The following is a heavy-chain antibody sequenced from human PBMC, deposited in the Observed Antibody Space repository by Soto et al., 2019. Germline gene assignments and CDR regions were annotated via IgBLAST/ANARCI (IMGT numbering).Heavy chain of an antibody. CDR3: ATHTRWEQLRAFDI. V-gene: IGHV3-23*01. J-gene: IGHJ3*02. D-gene: IGHD1-26*01. Sequence: GSVKGRFTISRDNSKNTLYLQMNSLRAEDTAVYYCATHTRWEQLRAFDIWGQGTMVTVSS.